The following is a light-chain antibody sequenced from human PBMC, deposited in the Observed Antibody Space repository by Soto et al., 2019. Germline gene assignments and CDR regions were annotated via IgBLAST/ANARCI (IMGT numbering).Light chain of an antibody. Sequence: SALTQPASVSGSPGQSITISCTGTSIDVGGNKYVSWYQQYPGKVPKLLINKVTNRPSGVSYRFSGSKSGNTASLTISALLAEDEADYFCASSTSDSLYVFGTGTKVTVL. CDR3: ASSTSDSLYV. V-gene: IGLV2-14*01. CDR2: KVT. J-gene: IGLJ1*01. CDR1: SIDVGGNKY.